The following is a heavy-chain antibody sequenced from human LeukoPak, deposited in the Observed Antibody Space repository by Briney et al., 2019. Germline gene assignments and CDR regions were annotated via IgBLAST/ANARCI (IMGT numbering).Heavy chain of an antibody. CDR3: ARVGRTIFGANWFDP. Sequence: GGSLRLSCAASGFTFSSSGMHWVRQAPGKGLEWVAYIRFDGSSTDYRDSVKGRFTISRDNAKNTLYLQMNNLRAEDTAVYYCARVGRTIFGANWFDPWGQGTLVTVSS. CDR2: IRFDGSST. CDR1: GFTFSSSG. J-gene: IGHJ5*02. D-gene: IGHD3-3*01. V-gene: IGHV3-30*02.